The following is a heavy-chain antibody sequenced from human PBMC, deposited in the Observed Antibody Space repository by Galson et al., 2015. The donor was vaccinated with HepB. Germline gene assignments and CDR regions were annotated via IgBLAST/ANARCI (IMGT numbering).Heavy chain of an antibody. CDR2: IKSKTDGGTT. CDR3: TTERSYSSSWYWSIGPIFDY. CDR1: GFTFSNAW. Sequence: SLRLSCAASGFTFSNAWMSWVRQAPGKGLEWVGRIKSKTDGGTTDYAAPVKGRFTISRDDSKNTLYLQMNSLKTEDTAVYYCTTERSYSSSWYWSIGPIFDYWGQGTLVTVSS. D-gene: IGHD6-13*01. J-gene: IGHJ4*02. V-gene: IGHV3-15*01.